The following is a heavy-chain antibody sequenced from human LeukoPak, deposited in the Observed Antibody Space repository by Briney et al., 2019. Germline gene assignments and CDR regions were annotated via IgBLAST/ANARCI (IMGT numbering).Heavy chain of an antibody. Sequence: SETLSLTCAVYGGSFSGYYWSWIRQPPGKGLEWIGEINHSGSTNYNPSLKSRVTISVDTSKNQFSLKLSSVTAADPAVYYCARLSRRYYYDSSGYYYGPWGQGTLVTVSS. J-gene: IGHJ5*02. CDR3: ARLSRRYYYDSSGYYYGP. V-gene: IGHV4-34*01. CDR2: INHSGST. CDR1: GGSFSGYY. D-gene: IGHD3-22*01.